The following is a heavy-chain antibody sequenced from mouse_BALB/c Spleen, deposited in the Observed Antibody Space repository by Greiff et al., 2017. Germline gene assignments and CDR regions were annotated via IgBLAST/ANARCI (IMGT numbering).Heavy chain of an antibody. CDR1: GFSLSTYGIG. D-gene: IGHD2-4*01. CDR3: ARMRVDYDYDGGFAY. V-gene: IGHV8-11*01. J-gene: IGHJ3*01. Sequence: QVTLKVCGPGILQPSQTLSLTCSFSGFSLSTYGIGVGWIRQPSGKGLEWLAHIWWNDNKYYNPALKRRLTISKATSNNQVFLKIASVDTAATATYYCARMRVDYDYDGGFAYWGQGTLVTVSA. CDR2: IWWNDNK.